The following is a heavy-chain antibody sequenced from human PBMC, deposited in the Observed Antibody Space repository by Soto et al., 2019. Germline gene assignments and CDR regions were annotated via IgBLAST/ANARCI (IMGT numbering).Heavy chain of an antibody. V-gene: IGHV3-30-3*01. CDR1: GFTFSSYA. D-gene: IGHD2-8*01. CDR3: ARDGGAYCTNGVCPTLYYFDY. J-gene: IGHJ4*02. Sequence: GGSLRLSCAASGFTFSSYAMHWVRQAPGKGLEWVAVISYDGSNKYYADSVKGRFTISRDKSNNTLYLQMNSLRAEDTAVYYCARDGGAYCTNGVCPTLYYFDYWGQGTLVTVSS. CDR2: ISYDGSNK.